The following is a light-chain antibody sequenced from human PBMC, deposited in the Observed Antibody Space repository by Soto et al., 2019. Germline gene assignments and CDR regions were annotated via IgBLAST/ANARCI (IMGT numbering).Light chain of an antibody. CDR1: ESISSTS. J-gene: IGKJ4*01. Sequence: EIVLTQSPGTLSLSPGESATLSCRASESISSTSLAWYQQKPGQAPRLLIYGTSSRATDIPGRFTGSGSGTDFTLTIKRLEPENFAVYYYHHYGRPPLTFGGGPKV. CDR2: GTS. V-gene: IGKV3-20*01. CDR3: HHYGRPPLT.